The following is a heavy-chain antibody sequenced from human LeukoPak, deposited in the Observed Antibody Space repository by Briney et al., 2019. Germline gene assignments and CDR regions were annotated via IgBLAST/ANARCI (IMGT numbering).Heavy chain of an antibody. D-gene: IGHD3-10*01. CDR1: GYTFTSYD. V-gene: IGHV1-8*01. CDR3: ARDLLTMVRGVSNWFDP. CDR2: MNPNSGNT. J-gene: IGHJ5*02. Sequence: ASVKVSCKASGYTFTSYDINWVRQATGQGLEWMGWMNPNSGNTGYAQKFQGRVTMTTDTSTSTAYMELRSLRPDDTAVYYCARDLLTMVRGVSNWFDPWGQGTLVTVSS.